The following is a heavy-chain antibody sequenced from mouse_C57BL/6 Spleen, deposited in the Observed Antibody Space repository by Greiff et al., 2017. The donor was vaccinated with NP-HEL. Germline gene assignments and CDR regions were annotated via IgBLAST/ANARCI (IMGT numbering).Heavy chain of an antibody. CDR3: AALPYQLRGYFDY. CDR2: INPSNGGT. V-gene: IGHV1-53*01. D-gene: IGHD2-12*01. CDR1: GYTFTSYW. J-gene: IGHJ2*01. Sequence: QVQLQQPGTELVKPGASVKLSCKASGYTFTSYWMHWVKQRPGQGLEWIGNINPSNGGTNYNEKFKSKATLTVDKSSRTAYMQFSSLTFDDSAVYFCAALPYQLRGYFDYWGQGTTLTVSS.